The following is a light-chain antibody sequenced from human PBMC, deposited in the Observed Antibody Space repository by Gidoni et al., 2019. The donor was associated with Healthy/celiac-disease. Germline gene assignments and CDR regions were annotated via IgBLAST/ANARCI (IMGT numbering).Light chain of an antibody. CDR3: QQYGSSPPYT. CDR2: GAS. CDR1: QRVSSSY. Sequence: EIVLTPSPGTLTLSPGERATISCRASQRVSSSYLAWYQQKPGQAPRLLIYGASSRATGIPDRFSGSGSGTDFTLTISRLEPEDFAVYYCQQYGSSPPYTFGQGTKLEIK. J-gene: IGKJ2*01. V-gene: IGKV3-20*01.